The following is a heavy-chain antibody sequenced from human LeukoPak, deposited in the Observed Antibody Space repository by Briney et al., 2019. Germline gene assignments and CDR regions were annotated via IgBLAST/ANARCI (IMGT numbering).Heavy chain of an antibody. CDR3: AKVDYYGSGNYYSF. Sequence: GGSLRLSCAASGCTFSSYAMTWVRQAPGKGLEWVAGISGSGGSTSSADSVKGRFTISRDNSKNTLYLQMNSLRAEDTAVYYCAKVDYYGSGNYYSFGGQGTLVTVSS. CDR1: GCTFSSYA. D-gene: IGHD3-10*01. V-gene: IGHV3-23*01. CDR2: ISGSGGST. J-gene: IGHJ4*02.